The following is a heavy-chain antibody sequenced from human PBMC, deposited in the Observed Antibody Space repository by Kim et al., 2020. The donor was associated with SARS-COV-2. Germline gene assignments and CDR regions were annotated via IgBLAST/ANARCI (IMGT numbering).Heavy chain of an antibody. CDR3: AKNRPPDGSGSYYNALFFDY. Sequence: RFTISRDNSKNTLYLQMNSLRAEDTAVYYCAKNRPPDGSGSYYNALFFDYWGQGTLVNVSS. J-gene: IGHJ4*02. D-gene: IGHD3-10*01. V-gene: IGHV3-23*01.